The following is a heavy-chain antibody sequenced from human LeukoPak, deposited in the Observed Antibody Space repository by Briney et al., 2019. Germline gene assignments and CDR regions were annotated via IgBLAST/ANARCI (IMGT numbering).Heavy chain of an antibody. V-gene: IGHV3-66*01. CDR1: GFTVSSDY. D-gene: IGHD6-6*01. CDR2: VYSGGET. J-gene: IGHJ4*02. CDR3: ARGGIAARPSDS. Sequence: GGSLRLSCAAPGFTVSSDYITWVRQAPGKGLEWGSAVYSGGETYYAESVKGRFTVSRDNSKNTVYLQMNIRRAEDTAVYFCARGGIAARPSDSWGQGTLVTVAS.